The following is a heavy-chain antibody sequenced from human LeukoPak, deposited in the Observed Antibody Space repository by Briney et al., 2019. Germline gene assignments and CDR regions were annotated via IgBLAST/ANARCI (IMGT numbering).Heavy chain of an antibody. CDR3: ASSRLSLRYFDWLLL. J-gene: IGHJ4*02. Sequence: SETLSLTCAVYGGSFSGYYWSWIRQPAGKGLEWIGRIYTSGSTNYNPSLKSRVTISVDTSKNQFSLKPSSVTAADTAVYYCASSRLSLRYFDWLLLWGQGTLVTVSS. D-gene: IGHD3-9*01. CDR1: GGSFSGYY. V-gene: IGHV4-59*10. CDR2: IYTSGST.